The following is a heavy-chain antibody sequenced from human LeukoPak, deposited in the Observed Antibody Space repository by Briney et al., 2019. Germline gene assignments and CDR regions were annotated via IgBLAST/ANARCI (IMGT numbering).Heavy chain of an antibody. Sequence: ASVKVSCKASGYTFTSYDINWVRQATGQGLEWMGWLNPNSGNTGYAQKFQGRVTMTRNTSISTAYMELSSLTSEDTAVYYCARPSFNYYDSTCSRGQGTLVTVSS. V-gene: IGHV1-8*01. J-gene: IGHJ4*02. CDR2: LNPNSGNT. CDR3: ARPSFNYYDSTCS. CDR1: GYTFTSYD. D-gene: IGHD3-22*01.